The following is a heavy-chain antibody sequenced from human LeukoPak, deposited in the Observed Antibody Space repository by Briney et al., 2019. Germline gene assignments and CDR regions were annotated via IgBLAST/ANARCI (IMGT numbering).Heavy chain of an antibody. Sequence: PGGSLRLSCAASRFTFSSYGMHWVRQAPGKGLEWVAFIRYDGYNKYYADSVKGRFTISRDNSKNTLYLQMNSLRAEDTAVYYCARDKGLGYWGQGTLVTVSS. CDR1: RFTFSSYG. J-gene: IGHJ4*02. V-gene: IGHV3-30*02. CDR3: ARDKGLGY. CDR2: IRYDGYNK.